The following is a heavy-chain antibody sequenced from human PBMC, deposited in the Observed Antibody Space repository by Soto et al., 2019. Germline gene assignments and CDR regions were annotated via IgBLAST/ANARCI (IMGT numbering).Heavy chain of an antibody. D-gene: IGHD5-12*01. CDR3: ARVRVEMATIMDSYYYGMDV. CDR1: GDSVSSNSAA. V-gene: IGHV6-1*01. J-gene: IGHJ6*02. Sequence: SQTLSLPCAISGDSVSSNSAAWNWLRQSPSRGLEWLGRTYYRSKWYNDYAVSVKSRITINPDTSKNQFSLQLNSVTPEDTAVYYCARVRVEMATIMDSYYYGMDVWGQGTTVTVSS. CDR2: TYYRSKWYN.